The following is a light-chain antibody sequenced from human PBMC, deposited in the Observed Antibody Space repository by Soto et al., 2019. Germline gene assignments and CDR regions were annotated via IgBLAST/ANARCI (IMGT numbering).Light chain of an antibody. CDR3: QQYGISPLT. Sequence: EIELTQSPATLSLSPGEQATLSCGASQSVSSSYLAWYQQKPGQAPRLLIYGASNRATGIPDRFSGSGSGTDFTLTISRLEPEDFAVYYCQQYGISPLTFGGGAKVDIK. CDR1: QSVSSSY. J-gene: IGKJ4*01. V-gene: IGKV3-20*01. CDR2: GAS.